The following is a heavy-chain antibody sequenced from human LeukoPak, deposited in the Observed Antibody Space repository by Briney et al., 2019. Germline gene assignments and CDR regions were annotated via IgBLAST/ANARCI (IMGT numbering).Heavy chain of an antibody. CDR2: IIPIFGTA. J-gene: IGHJ4*02. CDR3: ARDAYDSSGEEYYFDY. CDR1: GGTFSSYA. Sequence: GSSVKVSFKASGGTFSSYAISWVRQAPGQGLEWMGRIIPIFGTANYAQKFQGRVTITTDESASTAYMELSSLRSEDTAVYYCARDAYDSSGEEYYFDYWGQGTLVTVSS. V-gene: IGHV1-69*05. D-gene: IGHD3-22*01.